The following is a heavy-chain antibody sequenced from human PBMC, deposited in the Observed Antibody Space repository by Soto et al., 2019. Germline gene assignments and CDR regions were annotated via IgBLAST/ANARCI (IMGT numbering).Heavy chain of an antibody. CDR3: AREFGAAAGKRSSFDP. J-gene: IGHJ5*02. D-gene: IGHD6-13*01. Sequence: QVQLVQSGAEVKKPGSSVKVSCKASVGTFSSYAISWVRQAPGQGLEWMGGIIPIFGTANYAQKFQGRVTITADESTSTAYMELSSLRSEDTAVYYCAREFGAAAGKRSSFDPWGQGTLVTVSS. CDR1: VGTFSSYA. CDR2: IIPIFGTA. V-gene: IGHV1-69*01.